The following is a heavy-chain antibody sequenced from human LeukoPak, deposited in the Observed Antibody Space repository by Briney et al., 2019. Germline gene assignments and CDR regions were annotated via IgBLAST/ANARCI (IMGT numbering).Heavy chain of an antibody. V-gene: IGHV3-7*04. Sequence: PGGSLRHSHAASGFTFSNYWMTWVRQAPGKGLEWVANIKQAGSETYYVDSVKGRFTISRDNANNSLYLQMNSLRADDTAVYYCARGRGDYGGQGTLVTVSS. CDR3: ARGRGDY. D-gene: IGHD3-10*01. J-gene: IGHJ4*02. CDR1: GFTFSNYW. CDR2: IKQAGSET.